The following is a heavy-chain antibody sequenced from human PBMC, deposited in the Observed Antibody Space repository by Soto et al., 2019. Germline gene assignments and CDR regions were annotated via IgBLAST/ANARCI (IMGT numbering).Heavy chain of an antibody. Sequence: GASVKVSCKASGYTFTNYAISWVRQAPGQGLEWMGWISGYNRNTKYAQKFQGRVTMTTDTSTSTVYMELGSLRSDDTAVYYCVRDSARLHYYASSLEGYWGQGTLVTVSS. V-gene: IGHV1-18*04. CDR2: ISGYNRNT. CDR1: GYTFTNYA. J-gene: IGHJ4*02. D-gene: IGHD3-22*01. CDR3: VRDSARLHYYASSLEGY.